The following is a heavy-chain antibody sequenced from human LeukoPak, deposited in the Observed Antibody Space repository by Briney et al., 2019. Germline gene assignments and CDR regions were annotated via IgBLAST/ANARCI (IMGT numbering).Heavy chain of an antibody. V-gene: IGHV3-15*01. CDR1: GFTFSSYG. CDR2: IKSKTDGGTT. CDR3: TTDGYVWGIPGNY. Sequence: GGSLRLSCAASGFTFSSYGMSWVRQAPGKGLEWVGRIKSKTDGGTTDYAAPVKGRFTISRDDSKNTLYLQMNSLKTEDTAVYYCTTDGYVWGIPGNYWGQGTLVTVSS. D-gene: IGHD3-16*01. J-gene: IGHJ4*02.